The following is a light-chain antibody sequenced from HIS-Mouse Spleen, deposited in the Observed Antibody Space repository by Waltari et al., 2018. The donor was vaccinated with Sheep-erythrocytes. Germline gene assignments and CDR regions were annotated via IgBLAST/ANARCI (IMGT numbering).Light chain of an antibody. Sequence: DIQMTQSPSSLSASVGDRVTITCRASQSISSYLNWYQQKPGKAPKLLIYAASSLQSGFPSRFSCSGSGTDFTLTISSLQPEDFATYYCQQSYSTPQFTFGPGTKVDIK. CDR1: QSISSY. CDR3: QQSYSTPQFT. J-gene: IGKJ3*01. V-gene: IGKV1-39*01. CDR2: AAS.